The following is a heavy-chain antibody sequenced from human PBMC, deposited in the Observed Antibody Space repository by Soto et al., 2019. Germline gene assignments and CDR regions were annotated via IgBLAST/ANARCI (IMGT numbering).Heavy chain of an antibody. CDR2: INAGNGNT. D-gene: IGHD2-21*02. J-gene: IGHJ5*02. V-gene: IGHV1-3*01. Sequence: QVQLVQSGAEVKEPGASVRVSCKAFGYTFTAYNIHGLRQAPGQGLEWMGWINAGNGNTRSSRKFQGRVIITRDTSATAAYLEVDSLSSEDTAIYYCARVAPSGGSVTRFAHWGQGTLLTVSS. CDR3: ARVAPSGGSVTRFAH. CDR1: GYTFTAYN.